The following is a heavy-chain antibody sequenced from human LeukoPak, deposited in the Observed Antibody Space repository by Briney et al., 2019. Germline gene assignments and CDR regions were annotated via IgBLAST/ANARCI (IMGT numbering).Heavy chain of an antibody. J-gene: IGHJ6*03. Sequence: GESLKISCKGSGYSFTSYWIGWVRQMPGKGLEWMGIIYPGDSDTRYSPSFQGQVTISADKSISTAYLQWSSLKASDTAMYYCARHKILEEVTHYYYYYYYMDVWGKGTTVTVSS. CDR3: ARHKILEEVTHYYYYYYYMDV. CDR1: GYSFTSYW. D-gene: IGHD5-18*01. CDR2: IYPGDSDT. V-gene: IGHV5-51*01.